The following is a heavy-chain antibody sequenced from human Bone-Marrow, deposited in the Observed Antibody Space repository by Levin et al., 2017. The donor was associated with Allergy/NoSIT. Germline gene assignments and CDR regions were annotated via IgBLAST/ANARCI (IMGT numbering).Heavy chain of an antibody. Sequence: QPGGSLRLSCAASGFTVSSNYLSWVRQAPGKGLEWVSVIYSAGDTYYADSVKGRFTISRDNSKNTVYLQMDSLRAEDTAVYYCARDQVAVTGHLDYWGQGTLVTVSS. D-gene: IGHD6-19*01. CDR3: ARDQVAVTGHLDY. CDR1: GFTVSSNY. CDR2: IYSAGDT. V-gene: IGHV3-66*01. J-gene: IGHJ4*02.